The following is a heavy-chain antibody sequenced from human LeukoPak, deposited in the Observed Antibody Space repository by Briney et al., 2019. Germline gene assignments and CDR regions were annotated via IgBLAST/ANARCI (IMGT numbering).Heavy chain of an antibody. V-gene: IGHV1-2*02. Sequence: ASVKVSCKASGYTFTGYYMHWVRQAPGQGVEWMGWINPNSGGTNYEQKFQGRVTMTRDTSINTAYMELSRLRSDDTAVYYCARDTSDDYGDYAWFDPWGQGTLVTVSS. J-gene: IGHJ5*02. CDR2: INPNSGGT. CDR3: ARDTSDDYGDYAWFDP. D-gene: IGHD4-17*01. CDR1: GYTFTGYY.